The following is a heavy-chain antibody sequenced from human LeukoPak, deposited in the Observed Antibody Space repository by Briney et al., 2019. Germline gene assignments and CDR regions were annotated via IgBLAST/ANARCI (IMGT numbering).Heavy chain of an antibody. Sequence: GASVTVSCKPSGYTFTGHYLHWVRQAPGQGLEWMGWINPNSGGTNYAQKFQGRVTMTRDTSISTAYMELSRLRSDDTAMYYCARGSFYDSGSYYSPKKPFDNWGQGTLVTVSS. CDR3: ARGSFYDSGSYYSPKKPFDN. V-gene: IGHV1-2*02. CDR2: INPNSGGT. J-gene: IGHJ4*02. CDR1: GYTFTGHY. D-gene: IGHD3-10*01.